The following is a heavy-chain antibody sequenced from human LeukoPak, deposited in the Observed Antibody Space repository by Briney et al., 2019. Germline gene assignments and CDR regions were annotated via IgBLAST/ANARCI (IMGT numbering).Heavy chain of an antibody. V-gene: IGHV3-23*01. CDR2: ISGGGGAT. CDR3: ARGASCNFNNCNSFDF. D-gene: IGHD1-1*01. CDR1: GFTFNYYP. Sequence: PGGSLRLSCAASGFTFNYYPLAWLRQAPGKGLAWVASISGGGGATFYGDSVKGRFTVARDNSRNTVYLEIDSLRAEDTALYYCARGASCNFNNCNSFDFWGQGTMLTVSS. J-gene: IGHJ3*01.